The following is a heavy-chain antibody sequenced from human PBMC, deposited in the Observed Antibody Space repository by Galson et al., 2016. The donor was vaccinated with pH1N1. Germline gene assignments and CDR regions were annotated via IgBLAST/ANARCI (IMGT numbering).Heavy chain of an antibody. CDR2: LNTGNRNT. Sequence: SVKVSCKASGYTFTTYAVHWVRQAPGQRLEWMGWLNTGNRNTKYSQKFQDRVTITRDTSASTAYMELRSLRSDDTAIYYCASFTPSLYSRGFGAVFYVWGQGTVVTVSS. CDR3: ASFTPSLYSRGFGAVFYV. J-gene: IGHJ3*01. CDR1: GYTFTTYA. D-gene: IGHD5-18*01. V-gene: IGHV1-3*04.